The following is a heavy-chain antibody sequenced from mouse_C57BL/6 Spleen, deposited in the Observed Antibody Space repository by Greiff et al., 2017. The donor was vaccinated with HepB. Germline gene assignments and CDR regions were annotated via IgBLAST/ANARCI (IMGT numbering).Heavy chain of an antibody. CDR2: IYPGNSDT. Sequence: EVKLVESGTVLARPGASVKMSCKTSGYTFTSYWMHWVKQRPGQGLEWIGAIYPGNSDTSYNQKFKGKAKLTAVTSASTAYMELSSLTNEDSAVYYCTRYAVVAPSYAMDYWGQGTSVTVSS. V-gene: IGHV1-5*01. CDR1: GYTFTSYW. CDR3: TRYAVVAPSYAMDY. J-gene: IGHJ4*01. D-gene: IGHD1-1*01.